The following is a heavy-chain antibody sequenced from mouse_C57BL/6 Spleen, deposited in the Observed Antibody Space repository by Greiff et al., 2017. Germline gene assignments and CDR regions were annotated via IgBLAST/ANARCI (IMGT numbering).Heavy chain of an antibody. Sequence: VQLQQSGPELVKPGASVKISCKASGYAFSSSWMNWVKQRPGRGLEWIGRIYPGDGDTNYNGKFKGKATLTADKSSSPAYMQLSSLTSEDSAVYFWARRGDYAYFDYWVQGTTLTVSS. CDR3: ARRGDYAYFDY. CDR1: GYAFSSSW. D-gene: IGHD1-1*02. CDR2: IYPGDGDT. V-gene: IGHV1-82*01. J-gene: IGHJ2*01.